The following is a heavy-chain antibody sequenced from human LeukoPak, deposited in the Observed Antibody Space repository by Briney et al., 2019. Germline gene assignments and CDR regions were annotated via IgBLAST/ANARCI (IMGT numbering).Heavy chain of an antibody. CDR1: GDSISGYY. V-gene: IGHV4-59*01. Sequence: SETLSLTCTVSGDSISGYYWSWIRQPPGKGLEWIGYVYYTGHTHYSPSLKSRVTVSLDTSRNQVSLILSSVTAADTAVYYCARHRFGHLFDYWGQGTLVIVSS. CDR3: ARHRFGHLFDY. J-gene: IGHJ4*02. D-gene: IGHD3-16*01. CDR2: VYYTGHT.